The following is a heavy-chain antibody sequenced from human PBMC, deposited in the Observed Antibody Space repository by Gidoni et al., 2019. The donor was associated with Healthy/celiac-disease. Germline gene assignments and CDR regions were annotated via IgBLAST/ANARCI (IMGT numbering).Heavy chain of an antibody. V-gene: IGHV3-30*18. CDR2: ISYDGSNK. D-gene: IGHD5-18*01. J-gene: IGHJ4*02. CDR3: AKRPDTAMGI. Sequence: QAPGKGLEWVAVISYDGSNKYYADSVKGRFTISRDNSKNTLYLQMNSLRAEDTAVYYCAKRPDTAMGIWGQGTLVTVSS.